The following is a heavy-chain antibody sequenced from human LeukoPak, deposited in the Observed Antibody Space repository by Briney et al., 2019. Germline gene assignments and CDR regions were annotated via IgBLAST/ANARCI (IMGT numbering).Heavy chain of an antibody. CDR2: ISSSSSYI. V-gene: IGHV3-21*01. J-gene: IGHJ2*01. Sequence: SISSSSSYIYYAASVKGRFTISRENAKNSLYLQMNSLRAEDTAVYYCARRCGWFGGICFDLWGRGTLVTVSS. D-gene: IGHD3-10*01. CDR3: ARRCGWFGGICFDL.